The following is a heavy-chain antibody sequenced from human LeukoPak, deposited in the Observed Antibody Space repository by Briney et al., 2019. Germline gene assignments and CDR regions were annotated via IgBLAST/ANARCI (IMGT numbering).Heavy chain of an antibody. Sequence: PSETLSLTCTVSGGSISSGDYYWSWIRQPRGKGLEWIGYIYYSGSTYYNPSLKSRVTISVDTSKNQFSLKLSSVTAADTAVYYCARVGSGSSISIFDYWGQGTLVTVSS. J-gene: IGHJ4*02. CDR3: ARVGSGSSISIFDY. D-gene: IGHD6-6*01. CDR2: IYYSGST. V-gene: IGHV4-30-4*01. CDR1: GGSISSGDYY.